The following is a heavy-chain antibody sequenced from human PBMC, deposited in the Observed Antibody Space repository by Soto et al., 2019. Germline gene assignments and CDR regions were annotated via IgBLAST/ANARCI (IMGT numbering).Heavy chain of an antibody. CDR2: ISYDGSNK. CDR1: GFTFSSFG. J-gene: IGHJ4*02. V-gene: IGHV3-30*03. D-gene: IGHD6-19*01. CDR3: ATDRGWSSADLVY. Sequence: QVQLVESGGGVVQPGRSLRLSCAASGFTFSSFGMHWVRQAPGKGLEWVALISYDGSNKYYADSVKGRFTISRDKSKNTLYLQISSLRAEDTAVYYCATDRGWSSADLVYWGQGTLVTVSS.